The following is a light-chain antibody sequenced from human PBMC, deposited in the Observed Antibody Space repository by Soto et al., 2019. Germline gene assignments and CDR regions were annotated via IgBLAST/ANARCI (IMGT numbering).Light chain of an antibody. CDR1: SSDVGAYNY. CDR3: SSYTRTNTRV. CDR2: EVI. Sequence: QSALTQPASVSGSPGQSITISCTGTSSDVGAYNYVSWYQHHPGKAPKLMIYEVINRPSGVSNRFSGSKSGNTASLTISGLQAEDEADYYCSSYTRTNTRVFGSGTKLTVL. V-gene: IGLV2-14*01. J-gene: IGLJ1*01.